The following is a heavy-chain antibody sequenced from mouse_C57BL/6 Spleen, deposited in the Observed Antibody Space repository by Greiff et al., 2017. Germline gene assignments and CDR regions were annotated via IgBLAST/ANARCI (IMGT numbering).Heavy chain of an antibody. CDR3: ARTDYYGSRRGMDY. J-gene: IGHJ4*01. CDR1: GYTFTDYY. V-gene: IGHV1-26*01. CDR2: INPNNGGT. Sequence: VQLQQSGPELVKPGASVKISCKASGYTFTDYYMNWVKQSHGKSLEWIGDINPNNGGTSYNQKFKGKATLTVDKSSSTAYMELRSLTSEDSAVYYCARTDYYGSRRGMDYWGQGTSVTVSS. D-gene: IGHD1-1*01.